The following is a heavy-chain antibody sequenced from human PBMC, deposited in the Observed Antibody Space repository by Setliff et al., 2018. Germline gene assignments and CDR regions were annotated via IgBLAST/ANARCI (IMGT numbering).Heavy chain of an antibody. Sequence: GGSLKLSCAASGFTFSTYRMHWVRQAPGKGLEWVAVIWGDGGTKYHADSVKGRFTISRDNSKNTLYLQMNSLRPEDTAVYYCARTCSGSGCYAGLESWGQGTPVTVSS. D-gene: IGHD2-15*01. V-gene: IGHV3-33*08. J-gene: IGHJ4*02. CDR2: IWGDGGTK. CDR3: ARTCSGSGCYAGLES. CDR1: GFTFSTYR.